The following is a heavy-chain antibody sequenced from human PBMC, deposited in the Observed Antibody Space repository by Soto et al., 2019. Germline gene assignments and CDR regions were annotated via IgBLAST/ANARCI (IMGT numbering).Heavy chain of an antibody. CDR2: ISGSGDTT. CDR3: AKGSYRPHDY. Sequence: PGGSLRLSCAASGFTFSTYAMSWVRQAPGKGLEWVSAISGSGDTTYYANSVKGRFTISRDNSKNTLYLQMYSLRAEDTAVYYCAKGSYRPHDYWGQGTLVTVSS. CDR1: GFTFSTYA. D-gene: IGHD1-26*01. V-gene: IGHV3-23*01. J-gene: IGHJ4*02.